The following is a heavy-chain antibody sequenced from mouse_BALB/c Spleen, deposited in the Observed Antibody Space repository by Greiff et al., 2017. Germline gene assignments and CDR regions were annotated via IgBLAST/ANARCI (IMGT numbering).Heavy chain of an antibody. CDR2: IDPENGDT. D-gene: IGHD1-1*01. Sequence: VQLQQSGAELVRSGASVKLSCTASGFNINDYYMHWVKQRPEQGLEWIGWIDPENGDTEYAPKFQGKATMTADTSSNTAYLQLSSLTSEDTAVCYCNVYYYGSRDYWGQGTTLTVSS. CDR1: GFNINDYY. V-gene: IGHV14-4*02. CDR3: NVYYYGSRDY. J-gene: IGHJ2*01.